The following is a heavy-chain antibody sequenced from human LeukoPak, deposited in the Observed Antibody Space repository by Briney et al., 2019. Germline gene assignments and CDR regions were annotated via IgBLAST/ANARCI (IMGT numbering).Heavy chain of an antibody. CDR1: GFTFSRYW. CDR2: INSDGSST. J-gene: IGHJ3*02. D-gene: IGHD2-21*02. Sequence: GGSLRLSCAASGFTFSRYWMHWVRQAPGKGLVWVSRINSDGSSTSYADSVKGRFTISRDNAKNTLYLQMNSLRAEDTAVYYCARDQRHIVVVTADDAFDIWGQGTMVTVSS. V-gene: IGHV3-74*01. CDR3: ARDQRHIVVVTADDAFDI.